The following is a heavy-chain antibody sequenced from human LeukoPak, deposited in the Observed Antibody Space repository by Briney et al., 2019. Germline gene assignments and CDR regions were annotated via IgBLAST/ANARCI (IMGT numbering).Heavy chain of an antibody. CDR1: GFTFSDHY. CDR2: TRNKANSYTT. J-gene: IGHJ6*03. V-gene: IGHV3-72*01. Sequence: GGSLRLSCAASGFTFSDHYMDWVRQAPGKGLEWVGRTRNKANSYTTEYAASVKGRFTISRDDSKNSLYLQMNSLKTEDTAVYYCARGMAGTQYYYYYMDVWGKGTTVTISS. CDR3: ARGMAGTQYYYYYMDV. D-gene: IGHD6-19*01.